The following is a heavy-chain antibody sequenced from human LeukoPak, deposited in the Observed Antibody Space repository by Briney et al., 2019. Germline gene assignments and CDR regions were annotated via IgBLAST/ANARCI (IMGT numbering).Heavy chain of an antibody. J-gene: IGHJ3*02. CDR2: IIPIFGTA. CDR3: ARDLELPSNWDAFDI. D-gene: IGHD7-27*01. CDR1: GGTFGSYA. V-gene: IGHV1-69*05. Sequence: GASVKVSCKASGGTFGSYAISWVRQAPGQGLEWMGRIIPIFGTANYAQKFQGRVTITTDESTSTAYMELSSLRSEDTAVYYCARDLELPSNWDAFDIWGQGTMVTVSS.